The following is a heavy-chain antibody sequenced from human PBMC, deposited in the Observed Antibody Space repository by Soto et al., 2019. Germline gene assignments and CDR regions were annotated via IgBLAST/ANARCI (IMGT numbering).Heavy chain of an antibody. V-gene: IGHV3-23*01. CDR2: ISSSGGKT. CDR1: GFAFNNYA. D-gene: IGHD3-9*01. J-gene: IGHJ3*02. Sequence: EVQLLESGGGLVQPGGSLRLSCASSGFAFNNYAMAWVRQAPGKGLEWVSTISSSGGKTYYADSVKGRFTISRDNSKDTLYLQMNNLRVEDTAIYDCAKVVDFLTDQLSFDIWGQVAMVTVSS. CDR3: AKVVDFLTDQLSFDI.